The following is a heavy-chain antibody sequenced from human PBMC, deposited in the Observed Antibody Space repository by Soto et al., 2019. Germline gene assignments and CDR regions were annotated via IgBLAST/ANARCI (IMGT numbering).Heavy chain of an antibody. CDR2: ISYDGSNE. CDR1: GFTFSSYG. D-gene: IGHD3-22*01. V-gene: IGHV3-30*18. Sequence: GGSLRLSCTASGFTFSSYGMHWVRQTPGMGLEWVAHISYDGSNEHYIDSVKGRFTISRDNSKNTVYLQMNSLRTEDTALYYCAKDTYYHDSSGYYVFDHWGQGTLVTVSS. CDR3: AKDTYYHDSSGYYVFDH. J-gene: IGHJ4*02.